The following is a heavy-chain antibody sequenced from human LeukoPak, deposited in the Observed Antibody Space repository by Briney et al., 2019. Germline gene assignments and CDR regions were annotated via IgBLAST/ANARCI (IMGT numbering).Heavy chain of an antibody. Sequence: GESLKISCQGSGYIFTAYWIGWVRQMPGKGLEWMGLIYPGDSETRYSPSFQGQVSISADRSINTAYLRWSSLKASDTAMYYCARTFSPVDTAMDVNFDYWGQGTLVTVSS. CDR2: IYPGDSET. J-gene: IGHJ4*02. CDR3: ARTFSPVDTAMDVNFDY. V-gene: IGHV5-51*01. CDR1: GYIFTAYW. D-gene: IGHD5-18*01.